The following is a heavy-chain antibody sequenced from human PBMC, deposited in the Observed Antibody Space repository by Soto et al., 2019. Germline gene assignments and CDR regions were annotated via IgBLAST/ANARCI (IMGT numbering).Heavy chain of an antibody. V-gene: IGHV1-18*04. D-gene: IGHD4-17*01. J-gene: IGHJ5*02. CDR2: ISSLSGNT. CDR3: ARGTVTSGRWFGP. Sequence: QVHLVQSETEVKEPGASVTVSCKTSHATFTGYTINWVRQAPGQGLEWLGWISSLSGNTYYSRDFQGRLTMTTNTSATTAYKERRRLRSDDTAVYFCARGTVTSGRWFGPWGQGTLVTVSS. CDR1: HATFTGYT.